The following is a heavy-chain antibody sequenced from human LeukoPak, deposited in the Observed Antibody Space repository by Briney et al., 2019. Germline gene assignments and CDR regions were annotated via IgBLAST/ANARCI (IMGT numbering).Heavy chain of an antibody. CDR2: IDPSDSYT. CDR3: ARHRSSGREEFDY. J-gene: IGHJ4*02. CDR1: ACSFTSYW. V-gene: IGHV5-10-1*01. Sequence: GESLKISCQGSACSFTSYWISWVRQMPGKGLEWMGKIDPSDSYTTDSPSFQGHVTISADKSISTAYLQWSGLKASDTAMYYCARHRSSGREEFDYWGQGTLVTVSS. D-gene: IGHD6-19*01.